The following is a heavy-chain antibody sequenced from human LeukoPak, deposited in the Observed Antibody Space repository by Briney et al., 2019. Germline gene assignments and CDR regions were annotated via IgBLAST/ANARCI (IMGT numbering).Heavy chain of an antibody. J-gene: IGHJ4*02. CDR2: ISGSGGST. CDR3: AKDFPYYYDSSGYGAFFDY. D-gene: IGHD3-22*01. CDR1: GFSFSSYA. V-gene: IGHV3-23*01. Sequence: PGGSLRLSCAVSGFSFSSYAMSWVRQAPGKGLEWVSAISGSGGSTYYADSVKGRFTISRDNSKNTLYLQMNSLRAEDTAVYYCAKDFPYYYDSSGYGAFFDYWGQGTLVTVSS.